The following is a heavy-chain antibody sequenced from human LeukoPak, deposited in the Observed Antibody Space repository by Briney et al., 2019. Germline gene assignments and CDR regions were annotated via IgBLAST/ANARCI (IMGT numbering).Heavy chain of an antibody. D-gene: IGHD2-15*01. V-gene: IGHV3-23*05. Sequence: PGGSLRLSCAASGLIFSNYAMSWVRQAPGKGLEWISAIYSSGINTYYADSVKGRFTISRDNSKNTLYLHMSSLRAEDTAVYYCAEAPGFCSDFRCYSDPDYWGQGTLVTVSS. CDR1: GLIFSNYA. CDR2: IYSSGINT. CDR3: AEAPGFCSDFRCYSDPDY. J-gene: IGHJ4*02.